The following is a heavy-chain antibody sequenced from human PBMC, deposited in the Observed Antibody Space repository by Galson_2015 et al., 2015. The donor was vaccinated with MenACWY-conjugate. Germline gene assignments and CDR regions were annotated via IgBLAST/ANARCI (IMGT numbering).Heavy chain of an antibody. J-gene: IGHJ4*02. D-gene: IGHD2-15*01. CDR1: GFTFSDYA. Sequence: SLRLSCAASGFTFSDYAMIWVRQAPGKGLEWVSYSSSSSSTIYYADSVKGRFTISRDNAKNSLYLQMNSLRAEDTAVYYCARDCSGSSCYYLNWGQGTLVTVSS. CDR2: SSSSSSTI. CDR3: ARDCSGSSCYYLN. V-gene: IGHV3-48*04.